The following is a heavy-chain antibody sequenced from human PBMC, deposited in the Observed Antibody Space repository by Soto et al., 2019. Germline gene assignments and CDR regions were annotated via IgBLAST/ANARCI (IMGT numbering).Heavy chain of an antibody. Sequence: QERLVQSGAEVRKPGSSVKVSCKVTGGTSTRYAINWVRQAPGQGLEWMGGIVPMFGTSKYAQKFQGRVTITADTSTNIAYMELRSVRSEDTAVYYCNRGSEYDFWSGYLWGQGTLVSVSS. D-gene: IGHD3-3*01. CDR1: GGTSTRYA. CDR2: IVPMFGTS. V-gene: IGHV1-69*06. CDR3: NRGSEYDFWSGYL. J-gene: IGHJ4*02.